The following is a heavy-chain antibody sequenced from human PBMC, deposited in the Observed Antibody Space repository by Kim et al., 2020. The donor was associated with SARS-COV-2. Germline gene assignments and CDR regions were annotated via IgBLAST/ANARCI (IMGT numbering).Heavy chain of an antibody. CDR2: MSGDGSGI. J-gene: IGHJ6*02. CDR3: ARGHSVLDV. D-gene: IGHD2-15*01. CDR1: GINFSNNG. Sequence: GGSLRLSCAASGINFSNNGMSWVRQPLGKGLEWVSHMSGDGSGIDHADSVKGRFTIFRDNSKNSLYLQMNSLRVDDTAVYYCARGHSVLDVCGQGTTGT. V-gene: IGHV3-7*05.